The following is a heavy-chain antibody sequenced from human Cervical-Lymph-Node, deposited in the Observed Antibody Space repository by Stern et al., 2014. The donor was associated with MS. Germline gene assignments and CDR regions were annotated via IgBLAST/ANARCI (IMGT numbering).Heavy chain of an antibody. CDR1: GGSISSGSDY. CDR3: ASGYRIFDY. J-gene: IGHJ4*02. D-gene: IGHD5-18*01. CDR2: THASGSA. V-gene: IGHV4-61*02. Sequence: QVQLQESGPGLVKPSQTLSLTCTVSGGSISSGSDYWSWIRQPVGKGLEWIGRTHASGSAFYPPSLKSRVTISTDTSMNQFSLELNSATAADTAIYYCASGYRIFDYWGQGILVTVSS.